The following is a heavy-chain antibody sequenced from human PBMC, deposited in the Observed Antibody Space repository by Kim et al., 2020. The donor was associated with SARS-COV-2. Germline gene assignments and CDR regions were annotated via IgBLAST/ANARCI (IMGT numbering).Heavy chain of an antibody. D-gene: IGHD3-3*01. J-gene: IGHJ4*02. Sequence: NPSLKSRVTISVDTSKNQFSLKLSSVTAADTAVYYCASATIFGVVNPFDYWGQGTLVTVSS. CDR3: ASATIFGVVNPFDY. V-gene: IGHV4-39*01.